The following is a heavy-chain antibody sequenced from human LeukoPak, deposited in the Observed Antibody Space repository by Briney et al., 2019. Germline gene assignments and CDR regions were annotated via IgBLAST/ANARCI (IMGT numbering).Heavy chain of an antibody. V-gene: IGHV3-23*01. Sequence: GASLRLSCAASGFSFSSYAMTWVRQAPGKGLEWVSGISSNGGSTHDADSVKGRFTISRDNSKNTLYLQMNSLRAEDTAVYYCAKDLNDIVVVPAASPMDVWGQGTTVTVSS. CDR1: GFSFSSYA. CDR2: ISSNGGST. CDR3: AKDLNDIVVVPAASPMDV. J-gene: IGHJ6*02. D-gene: IGHD2-2*01.